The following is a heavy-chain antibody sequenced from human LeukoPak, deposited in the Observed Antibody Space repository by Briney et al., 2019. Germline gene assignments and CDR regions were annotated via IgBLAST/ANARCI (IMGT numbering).Heavy chain of an antibody. CDR3: ARDVGSAPFDY. CDR2: IWGDENHK. V-gene: IGHV3-33*01. D-gene: IGHD6-25*01. CDR1: GFTLSSSG. Sequence: PRGSLRLSCAASGFTLSSSGMHWVRQAQGKGLEWVAVIWGDENHKYYGDSVRGRFTISRDNAKNTLYLQMDSLRAEDTAVYYCARDVGSAPFDYWGQGTLVTVSS. J-gene: IGHJ4*02.